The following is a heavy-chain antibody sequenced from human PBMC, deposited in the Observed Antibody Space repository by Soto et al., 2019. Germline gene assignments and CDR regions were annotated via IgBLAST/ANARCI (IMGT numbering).Heavy chain of an antibody. J-gene: IGHJ4*02. Sequence: GGSLRLSCAAFGFTFTNYAMTWVRQAPGKGLEWVSSISAGGGDTYYADSVKGRFSISRDNSKNALYLRMDSLRADDTALYYCARRGAEDYLSCFDNWGQGTLVTVSS. V-gene: IGHV3-23*01. CDR3: ARRGAEDYLSCFDN. CDR2: ISAGGGDT. D-gene: IGHD1-26*01. CDR1: GFTFTNYA.